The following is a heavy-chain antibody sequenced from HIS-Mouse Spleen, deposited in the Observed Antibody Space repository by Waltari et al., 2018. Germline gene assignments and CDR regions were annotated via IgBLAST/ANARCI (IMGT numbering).Heavy chain of an antibody. Sequence: QLQLQESGPGLGKPSETLSLTCTGSGGSISSSRYSWGWIRQPPGKGLEWIGSIYYSGSTYYNPSLKSRVTISVDTSKNQFSLKLSSVTAADTAVYYCAREIPYSSSWYDWYFDLWGRGTLVTVSS. V-gene: IGHV4-39*07. CDR3: AREIPYSSSWYDWYFDL. CDR1: GGSISSSRYS. CDR2: IYYSGST. D-gene: IGHD6-13*01. J-gene: IGHJ2*01.